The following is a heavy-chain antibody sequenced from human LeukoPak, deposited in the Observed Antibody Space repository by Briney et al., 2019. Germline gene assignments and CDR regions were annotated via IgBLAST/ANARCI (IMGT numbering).Heavy chain of an antibody. CDR3: TRRDPTDTAMDPFDY. D-gene: IGHD5-18*01. J-gene: IGHJ4*02. CDR2: IRSKANSYAT. V-gene: IGHV3-73*01. CDR1: GFTFSGSA. Sequence: GGSLRLSCAASGFTFSGSAMHWVRQASGKGLEWVGRIRSKANSYATAYAASVKGRFTISRDDSKNTAYLQMNSLKTEDTAVYYCTRRDPTDTAMDPFDYWGQGTLVTVSS.